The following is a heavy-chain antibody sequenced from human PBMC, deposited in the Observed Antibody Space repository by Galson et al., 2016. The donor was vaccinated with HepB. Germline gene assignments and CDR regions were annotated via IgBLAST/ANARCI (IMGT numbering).Heavy chain of an antibody. V-gene: IGHV3-15*01. J-gene: IGHJ3*02. D-gene: IGHD3-22*01. CDR3: TTVVAVYDAFDI. CDR2: IKSKTDGGAT. CDR1: GFPFVYTR. Sequence: SLRLSCAASGFPFVYTRMNWVRQAPGKGLEWVGRIKSKTDGGATDYAAPVKGRFTISRDDSKNTLYLELKSLKTEDTAVYYCTTVVAVYDAFDIWGQGTMVTVSS.